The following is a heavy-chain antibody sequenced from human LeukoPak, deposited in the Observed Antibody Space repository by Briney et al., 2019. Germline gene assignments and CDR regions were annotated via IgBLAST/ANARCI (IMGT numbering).Heavy chain of an antibody. V-gene: IGHV3-23*01. CDR3: AKDMIYGSGSYYNPIFDY. Sequence: PGGSLRLSCAASGFTFSSYAMSWVRQAPGKGLEWVSAISGSGGSTYYADSVKGRFTISRDNSKNTLHLQMNSLRAEDTAVYYCAKDMIYGSGSYYNPIFDYWGQGTLVTVSS. J-gene: IGHJ4*02. CDR2: ISGSGGST. D-gene: IGHD3-10*01. CDR1: GFTFSSYA.